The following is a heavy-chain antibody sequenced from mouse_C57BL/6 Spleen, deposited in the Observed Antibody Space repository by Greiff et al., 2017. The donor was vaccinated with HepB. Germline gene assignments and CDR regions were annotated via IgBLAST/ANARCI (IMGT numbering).Heavy chain of an antibody. D-gene: IGHD1-1*01. J-gene: IGHJ1*03. V-gene: IGHV1-53*01. Sequence: QVQLKQPGTELVKPGASVKLSCKASGYTFTSYWMHWVKQRPGQGLEWIGNINPSNGGTNYNEKFKSKATLTVDKSSSTAYMQLSSLTSEDSAVYYCARYLLAHYGSSYGYFDVWGTGTTVTVSS. CDR1: GYTFTSYW. CDR2: INPSNGGT. CDR3: ARYLLAHYGSSYGYFDV.